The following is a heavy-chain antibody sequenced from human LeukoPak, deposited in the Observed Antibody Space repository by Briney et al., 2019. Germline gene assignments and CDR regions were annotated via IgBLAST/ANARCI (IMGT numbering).Heavy chain of an antibody. CDR2: INPNSGGT. D-gene: IGHD6-13*01. V-gene: IGHV1-2*06. CDR1: GYTFAGYY. CDR3: ARGLYSSSQQPR. J-gene: IGHJ4*02. Sequence: ASVKVSCKASGYTFAGYYMHWVRQAPGQGLEWMGRINPNSGGTNYAQKFQGRVTMTRDTSISTAYMELSRLRSDDTAVYYCARGLYSSSQQPRWGQGTLVTVSS.